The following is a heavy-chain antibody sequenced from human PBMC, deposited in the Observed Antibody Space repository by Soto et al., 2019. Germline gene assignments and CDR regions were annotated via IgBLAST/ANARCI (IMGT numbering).Heavy chain of an antibody. CDR1: GGTFSSYA. V-gene: IGHV1-69*01. CDR2: IIPIFGTA. J-gene: IGHJ5*02. CDR3: ARGAGYRSSWYAGFGP. D-gene: IGHD6-13*01. Sequence: QVQLVQSGAEVKKPGSSVKVSCKASGGTFSSYAISWVRQAPGQGLEWMGGIIPIFGTANYAQKFQGRVTITGNEPRSRAYVGRSSRRSKDTAVYYWARGAGYRSSWYAGFGPWGRGPLVTVSA.